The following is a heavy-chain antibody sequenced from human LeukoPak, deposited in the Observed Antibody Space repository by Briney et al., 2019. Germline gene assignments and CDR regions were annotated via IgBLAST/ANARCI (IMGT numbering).Heavy chain of an antibody. J-gene: IGHJ4*02. CDR3: ARGDYGDYVYYFDS. CDR1: GFTFDDYG. CDR2: INWNGGST. Sequence: GGSLRLSCAASGFTFDDYGMSWVRQAPGKGLEWVAGINWNGGSTGYADSVKGRFTLSRDNAKNSLYMQMNSLRAEDTALYYCARGDYGDYVYYFDSWGQGALVTVSS. D-gene: IGHD4-17*01. V-gene: IGHV3-20*04.